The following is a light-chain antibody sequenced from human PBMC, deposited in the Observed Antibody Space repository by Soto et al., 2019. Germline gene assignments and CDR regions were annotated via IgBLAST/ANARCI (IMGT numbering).Light chain of an antibody. CDR1: QTISSW. CDR2: KAS. CDR3: QQYNSHRRT. Sequence: DIQMTQSPSTLSGSVGDRVTITCRASQTISSWLAWYQQKPGKAPKLLIYKASSLESGVPSRFSGSGSGTEFTLTISSLQPDDFATYYCQQYNSHRRTFGQGTKVDIK. V-gene: IGKV1-5*03. J-gene: IGKJ1*01.